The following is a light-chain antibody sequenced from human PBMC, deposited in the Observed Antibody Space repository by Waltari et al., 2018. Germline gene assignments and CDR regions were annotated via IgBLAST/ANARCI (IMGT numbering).Light chain of an antibody. CDR3: QQLNSYPQFT. Sequence: DIQLTQSPSFLSASVGDRVTITCRASQGISSYLAWYQQKPGKAPKLLIYAASTLQSGVPSRFSGSGSGTEFTLTISSLQPEDFATYYCQQLNSYPQFTFGPGTKVDIK. CDR1: QGISSY. V-gene: IGKV1-9*01. J-gene: IGKJ3*01. CDR2: AAS.